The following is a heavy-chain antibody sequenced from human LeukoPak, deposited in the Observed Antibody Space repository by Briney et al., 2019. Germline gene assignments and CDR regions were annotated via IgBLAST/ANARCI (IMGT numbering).Heavy chain of an antibody. J-gene: IGHJ4*02. D-gene: IGHD6-19*01. CDR1: GFTFSSYV. CDR3: ARDHSSGWYSDYFDY. V-gene: IGHV3-23*01. Sequence: PGGSLRLSCAASGFTFSSYVMNWVRQAPGKGLEWVSVISGGGGSTYYADSVKGRFTISRDNSKNTLYLQMNSLRAEDTAVYYCARDHSSGWYSDYFDYWGQGTLVTVSS. CDR2: ISGGGGST.